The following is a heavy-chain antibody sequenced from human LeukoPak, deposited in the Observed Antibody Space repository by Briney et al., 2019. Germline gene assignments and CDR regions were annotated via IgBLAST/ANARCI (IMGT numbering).Heavy chain of an antibody. J-gene: IGHJ4*02. CDR2: IIPIFGAA. Sequence: GASVKVSCKASGGTFSSYAISWVRQAPGQGLEWMGGIIPIFGAANSAQKFQGRVTITADESTSTAYMELSSLRSEDTAVYYCARDFRSYFDYWGQGTLVTVSS. CDR1: GGTFSSYA. CDR3: ARDFRSYFDY. V-gene: IGHV1-69*13.